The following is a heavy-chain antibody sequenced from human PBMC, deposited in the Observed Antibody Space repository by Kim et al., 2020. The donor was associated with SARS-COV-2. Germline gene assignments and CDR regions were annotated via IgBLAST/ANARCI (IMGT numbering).Heavy chain of an antibody. CDR2: IDPSDSYT. CDR3: ARHESPSPTNRAVAGTHY. V-gene: IGHV5-10-1*01. D-gene: IGHD6-19*01. CDR1: GYSFTSYW. J-gene: IGHJ4*02. Sequence: GESLKISCKGSGYSFTSYWISWVRQMPGKGLEWMGRIDPSDSYTNYSPSFQGHVTISADKSISTAYLQWSSLKASDTAMYYCARHESPSPTNRAVAGTHYWGQGTLVTVSS.